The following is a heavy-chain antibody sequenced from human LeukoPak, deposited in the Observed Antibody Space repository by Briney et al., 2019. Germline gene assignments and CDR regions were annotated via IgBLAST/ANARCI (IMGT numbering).Heavy chain of an antibody. J-gene: IGHJ4*02. CDR3: ARDNYGSGSY. CDR1: GFTFSSYS. CDR2: ISSSSSTV. D-gene: IGHD3-10*01. Sequence: GGSLRLSCAASGFTFSSYSMNWVRQAPGKGLEWVSYISSSSSTVYYADSVKGRFTISRDNAKNSLYLQMNSLRAEDTAVYYCARDNYGSGSYWGQGTLVTVSS. V-gene: IGHV3-48*01.